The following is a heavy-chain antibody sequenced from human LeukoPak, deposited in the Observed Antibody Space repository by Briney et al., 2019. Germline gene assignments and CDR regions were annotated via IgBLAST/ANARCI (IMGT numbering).Heavy chain of an antibody. V-gene: IGHV6-1*01. Sequence: SQTLSLTCHISGDSFSSNSAAWNWIRQSPSRGLECLGRTFYRSKWYNEYEVSLKSRLTIHADTSKNHSSLQLNSVTPEDTAVYYCARSGGTAIGNYERATFDYWGQGTLVTVSS. CDR3: ARSGGTAIGNYERATFDY. D-gene: IGHD1-7*01. J-gene: IGHJ4*02. CDR2: TFYRSKWYN. CDR1: GDSFSSNSAA.